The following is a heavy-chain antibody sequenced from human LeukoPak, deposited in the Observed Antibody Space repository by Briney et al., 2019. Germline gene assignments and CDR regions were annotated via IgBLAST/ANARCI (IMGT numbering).Heavy chain of an antibody. CDR1: GFTFSSYE. CDR3: ARGSIYYDSSGYCDY. CDR2: ISSSGSTI. Sequence: SGGSLRLSCAASGFTFSSYEMNWVRPAPGKGLEWVSYISSSGSTIYYADSVKGRFTISRDNAKNSLYLQMNSLRAEDTAVYYCARGSIYYDSSGYCDYWGQGTLVTVSS. V-gene: IGHV3-48*03. D-gene: IGHD3-22*01. J-gene: IGHJ4*02.